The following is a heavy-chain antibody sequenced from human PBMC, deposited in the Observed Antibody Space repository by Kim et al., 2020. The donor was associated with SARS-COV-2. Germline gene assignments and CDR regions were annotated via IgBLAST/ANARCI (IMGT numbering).Heavy chain of an antibody. CDR1: EFTFSSYW. J-gene: IGHJ4*02. CDR3: ARAKDILTGLLDY. CDR2: IKQDGSEK. D-gene: IGHD3-9*01. Sequence: GGSLRLSCAASEFTFSSYWMSWVLQAPGKGLEWVANIKQDGSEKYYVDSVKGRFTISRDNAKNSLYLQMNSLRAEDTAVYYCARAKDILTGLLDYWGQGTLVTVSS. V-gene: IGHV3-7*01.